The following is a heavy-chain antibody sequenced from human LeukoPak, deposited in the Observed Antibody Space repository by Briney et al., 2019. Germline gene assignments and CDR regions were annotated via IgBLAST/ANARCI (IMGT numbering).Heavy chain of an antibody. J-gene: IGHJ4*02. D-gene: IGHD2-2*01. Sequence: TLSLPCPLSGGSISSGCYHWSWIRQPAGKGLEWIGRTFTSGSTNYNPSLKSRVTISLDTSKNQCSLHLNSVTAADTAVYYCARVPAEIVVVPPLELWGQRTLVTVSS. V-gene: IGHV4-61*02. CDR2: TFTSGST. CDR1: GGSISSGCYH. CDR3: ARVPAEIVVVPPLEL.